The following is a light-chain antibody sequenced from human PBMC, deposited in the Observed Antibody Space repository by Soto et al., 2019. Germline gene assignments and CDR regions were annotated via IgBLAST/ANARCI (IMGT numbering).Light chain of an antibody. CDR1: SSDFGGYNY. CDR2: DVS. J-gene: IGLJ1*01. CDR3: SSYTSSSTLGV. Sequence: QPGLTQPPSLSWAPGQSITISRPGTSSDFGGYNYVSWYQQHPGKAPKLMVYDVSNRPSGVSNRFSGSKSGNTASPTISGLQAEDEADYYCSSYTSSSTLGVFGTGTKVTVL. V-gene: IGLV2-14*01.